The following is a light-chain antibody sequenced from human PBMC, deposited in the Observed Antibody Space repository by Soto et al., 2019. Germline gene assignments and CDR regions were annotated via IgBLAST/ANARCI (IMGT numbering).Light chain of an antibody. J-gene: IGLJ3*02. V-gene: IGLV1-40*01. CDR1: STNIGAGCE. CDR3: QSCDTRVTGRLV. Sequence: QSVLTQPPSVSGAPGQRVTITCSGRSTNIGAGCEVLWYQQRPGGVSKVLIYGNRHRPSGVSDRFSGSKSGTSASLAIEGLQGEDEADYYCQSCDTRVTGRLVFGGGTQLTVL. CDR2: GNR.